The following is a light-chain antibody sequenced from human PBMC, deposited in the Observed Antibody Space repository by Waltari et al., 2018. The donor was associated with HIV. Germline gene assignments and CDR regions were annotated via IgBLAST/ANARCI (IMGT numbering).Light chain of an antibody. Sequence: SYELTQPPSVSVSPGQTARITCSGDALPKHYDYWYQQKPGQAPVLVIYKDSGRPSGIPERFSGSSSGTTVTLTISGVQAEDEADYYCQSADSSGTFYVFGTGTKVTVL. CDR3: QSADSSGTFYV. CDR1: ALPKHY. V-gene: IGLV3-25*03. J-gene: IGLJ1*01. CDR2: KDS.